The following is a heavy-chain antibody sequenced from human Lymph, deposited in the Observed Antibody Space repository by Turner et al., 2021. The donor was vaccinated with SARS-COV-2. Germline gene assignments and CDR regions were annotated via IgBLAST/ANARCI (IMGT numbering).Heavy chain of an antibody. D-gene: IGHD5-18*01. CDR2: IYSSGST. CDR1: GGSVTSSSYY. CDR3: ARQGWLRGYFDY. J-gene: IGHJ4*02. V-gene: IGHV4-39*01. Sequence: QVQLQESGPGLVKPSWTLSLTCNVSGGSVTSSSYYWGWIRQPPGKGLAWIGNIYSSGSTYYNPSLKSRVTISVDTSKIQFSLKLSSVTAADTAVYYWARQGWLRGYFDYWSQGTLVTVSS.